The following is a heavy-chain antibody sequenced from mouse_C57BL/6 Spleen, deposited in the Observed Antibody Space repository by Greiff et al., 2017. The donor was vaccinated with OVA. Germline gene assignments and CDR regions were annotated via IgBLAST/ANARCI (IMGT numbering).Heavy chain of an antibody. Sequence: QVQLKQPGAELVRPGSSVKLSCKASGYTFTSYWMHWVKQRPIQGLEWIGNIDPSDSETHYNQKFKDKATLTVDKSSSTAYMQLSSLTSEDSAVYYSARSGDYGAMDYWGQGTSVTVSS. CDR2: IDPSDSET. CDR1: GYTFTSYW. CDR3: ARSGDYGAMDY. D-gene: IGHD2-4*01. J-gene: IGHJ4*01. V-gene: IGHV1-52*01.